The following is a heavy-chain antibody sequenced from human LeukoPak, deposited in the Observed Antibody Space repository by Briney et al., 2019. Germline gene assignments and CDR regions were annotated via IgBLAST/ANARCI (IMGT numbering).Heavy chain of an antibody. CDR3: ARSGSTYYYGMDV. CDR1: GFTFSSYG. J-gene: IGHJ6*02. Sequence: GRSLRLTCAASGFTFSSYGMHWVRQGPGKGLEWVTFIWYDGTDKNCADSVKGRFTISRDNSKNTLYLQMNSLRAEDTAVYYCARSGSTYYYGMDVWGQGTTVTVSS. V-gene: IGHV3-33*01. CDR2: IWYDGTDK. D-gene: IGHD3-10*01.